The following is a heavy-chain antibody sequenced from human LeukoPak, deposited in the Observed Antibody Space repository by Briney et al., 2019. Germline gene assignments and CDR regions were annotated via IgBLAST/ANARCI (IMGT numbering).Heavy chain of an antibody. CDR1: GYTFTSYG. Sequence: GASVKVSCKASGYTFTSYGISWVRQAPGQGLEWMGWISAYNGDTNYAQKLQGRVTMTTDTSMSTAYMELRSLRSDDTAVYYCARIISGYSYVNWFDPWGQGTLVTVSS. CDR2: ISAYNGDT. J-gene: IGHJ5*02. V-gene: IGHV1-18*01. D-gene: IGHD5-18*01. CDR3: ARIISGYSYVNWFDP.